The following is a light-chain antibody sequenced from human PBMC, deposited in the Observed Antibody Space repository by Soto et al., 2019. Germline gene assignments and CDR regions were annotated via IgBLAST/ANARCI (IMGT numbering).Light chain of an antibody. CDR3: QQYGDSPFT. V-gene: IGKV3-20*01. J-gene: IGKJ3*01. Sequence: EIVLTQSPGTLSLSAGERATLSCRASQRISTSYLAWYQQKPGRAPRVLVYGTSTRATGIPSRFSGSGSGTDFTLTISRLEPEYFAVYYCQQYGDSPFTFGPGTKVDIK. CDR1: QRISTSY. CDR2: GTS.